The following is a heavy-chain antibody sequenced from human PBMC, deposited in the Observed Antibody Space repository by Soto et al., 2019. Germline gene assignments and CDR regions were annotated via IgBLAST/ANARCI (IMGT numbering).Heavy chain of an antibody. CDR1: GGTFSSYA. Sequence: QVQLVQSGAEVKKPGSSVKVSCKASGGTFSSYAISWVRQAPGQGLEWMGGIIPIVGTADYAQKFQGRVTMTADDSTSTAYMELSSLRSEDTAVYYCASHCGGDCYSRSAPYYYYGMDVWGQGTTVTVSS. V-gene: IGHV1-69*12. D-gene: IGHD2-21*02. CDR2: IIPIVGTA. CDR3: ASHCGGDCYSRSAPYYYYGMDV. J-gene: IGHJ6*02.